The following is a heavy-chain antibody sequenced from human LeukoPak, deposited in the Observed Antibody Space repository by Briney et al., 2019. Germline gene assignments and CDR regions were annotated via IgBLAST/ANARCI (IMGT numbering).Heavy chain of an antibody. CDR3: ARHVNSLGAFDV. CDR1: GGSISGYY. Sequence: PSETLSLTCTVSGGSISGYYWSWIRQPPGKGLEWIGCIHYGGTTNCDAPPESRVTMPVDTSKNHFSLKLRSVTAADMAVYYCARHVNSLGAFDVWGQGTKVTVSS. V-gene: IGHV4-59*08. D-gene: IGHD2-21*01. CDR2: IHYGGTT. J-gene: IGHJ3*01.